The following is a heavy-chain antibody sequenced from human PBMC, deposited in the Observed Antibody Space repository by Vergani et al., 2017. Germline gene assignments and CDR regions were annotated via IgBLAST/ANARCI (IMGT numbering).Heavy chain of an antibody. CDR3: VKDAGSYENFFDS. V-gene: IGHV3-23*01. J-gene: IGHJ4*02. Sequence: EVQLLESGGSLKQPGGSVRLSCAASGFTFSTYAMHWVRQAPGKGLEWVSALTGGGGSTYYADSFKGRFIISRDNSRDTLYLQMSSLRPEDTATDYCVKDAGSYENFFDSWGQGTLVTVSS. CDR1: GFTFSTYA. CDR2: LTGGGGST. D-gene: IGHD1-26*01.